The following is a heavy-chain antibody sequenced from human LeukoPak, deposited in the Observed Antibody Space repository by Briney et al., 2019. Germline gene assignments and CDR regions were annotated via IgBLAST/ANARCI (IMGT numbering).Heavy chain of an antibody. J-gene: IGHJ4*02. D-gene: IGHD7-27*01. Sequence: GGSLRLSCAASGFTFSSYGMHWVRQAPGKGLEWVAVISYDGSNKYYADSVKGRFTISRDNSKNTLYLQMNSLRDEDTAVYYCAKDGGLWVSAHWGDSWGRGTLVTVSS. V-gene: IGHV3-30*18. CDR1: GFTFSSYG. CDR2: ISYDGSNK. CDR3: AKDGGLWVSAHWGDS.